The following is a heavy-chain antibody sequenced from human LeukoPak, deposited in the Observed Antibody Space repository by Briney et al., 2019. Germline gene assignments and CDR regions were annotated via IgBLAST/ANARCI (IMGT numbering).Heavy chain of an antibody. CDR2: IRDSGTTI. D-gene: IGHD2-2*01. CDR1: GFTFGLSS. Sequence: GGSLRHSRTASGFTFGLSSMNWVRQAPGKGLEWVSYIRDSGTTIYYADSVKGRFTISRDNAKNSLYLQMNSLTAEDTAVYFCARDSRSHCGTAACYGPHFDYWGQGRLATVSS. CDR3: ARDSRSHCGTAACYGPHFDY. J-gene: IGHJ4*02. V-gene: IGHV3-48*01.